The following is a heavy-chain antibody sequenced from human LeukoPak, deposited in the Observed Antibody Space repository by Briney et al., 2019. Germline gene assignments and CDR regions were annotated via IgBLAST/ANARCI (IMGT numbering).Heavy chain of an antibody. Sequence: GGSLRPSCTASGFSVTNDYMSWVRQTPGKGLECVAMIYTADATHYADSVKGRFTISRDSSKNTVYLQMKSLRAEDTAVYYCARASELDYWGQGTLVTVSS. CDR2: IYTADAT. V-gene: IGHV3-53*01. CDR1: GFSVTNDY. CDR3: ARASELDY. D-gene: IGHD1-14*01. J-gene: IGHJ4*02.